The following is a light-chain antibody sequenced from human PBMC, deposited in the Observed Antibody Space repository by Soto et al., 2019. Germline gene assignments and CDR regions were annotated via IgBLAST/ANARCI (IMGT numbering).Light chain of an antibody. CDR3: QQYDISPWT. J-gene: IGKJ1*01. Sequence: EIVFTEFPATLSLPPEERATHSYSASHSLSSNFLAWYQQKPGQPPRLLIYDSSTRATGFPDRFSGSGSGTDFTLTIIRLEPEDFAVYYCQQYDISPWTFGQGTKVDIK. CDR1: HSLSSNF. V-gene: IGKV3-20*01. CDR2: DSS.